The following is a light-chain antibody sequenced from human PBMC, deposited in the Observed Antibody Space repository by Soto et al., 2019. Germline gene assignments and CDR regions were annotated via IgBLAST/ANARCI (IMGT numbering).Light chain of an antibody. V-gene: IGLV2-14*01. Sequence: QSVVTHPASVSGSPGHSITISCTGTSSDVGGYNYVSWYQQHPGKAPKLMIYEVSNRPSGVSNRFSGSKSGNTASLTISGLQAEDEADYYCSSYTSTITYVFGSGTKVTVL. J-gene: IGLJ1*01. CDR1: SSDVGGYNY. CDR2: EVS. CDR3: SSYTSTITYV.